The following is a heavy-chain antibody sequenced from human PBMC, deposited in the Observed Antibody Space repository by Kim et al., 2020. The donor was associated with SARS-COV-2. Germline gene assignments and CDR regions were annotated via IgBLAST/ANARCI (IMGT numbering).Heavy chain of an antibody. CDR3: ARDPNCSGGSCYRNRIFDY. J-gene: IGHJ4*02. CDR1: GFTFSSYW. CDR2: IKQDGSEK. V-gene: IGHV3-7*01. Sequence: GGSLRLSCAASGFTFSSYWMSWVRQAPGKGLEWVANIKQDGSEKYYVDSVKGRFTISRDNAKNSLYLQMNSLRAEDTAVYYCARDPNCSGGSCYRNRIFDYWGQGTLVTVSS. D-gene: IGHD2-15*01.